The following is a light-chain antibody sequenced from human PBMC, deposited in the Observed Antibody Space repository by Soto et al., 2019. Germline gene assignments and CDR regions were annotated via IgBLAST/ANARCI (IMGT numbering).Light chain of an antibody. Sequence: EIVLTQSPGTLSLSPGERLTLSCRASQSVRSSYLAWYQHKPGQAPRLLIYDAFSRAPGIPDRFSGSESGTDFTLTITRLEPEDSAVYYCQQYGSSPTFGQGTKVEIK. CDR1: QSVRSSY. CDR3: QQYGSSPT. CDR2: DAF. J-gene: IGKJ1*01. V-gene: IGKV3-20*01.